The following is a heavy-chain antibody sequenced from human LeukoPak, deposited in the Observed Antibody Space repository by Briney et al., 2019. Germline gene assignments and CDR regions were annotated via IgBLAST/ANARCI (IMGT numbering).Heavy chain of an antibody. V-gene: IGHV3-49*03. CDR3: TSGHGSGSYGRYYFDY. CDR2: IRSKAYGGTT. D-gene: IGHD3-10*01. Sequence: GGSLRLSCTASGFTFGDYAMSWFRQAPGKGLEWVGFIRSKAYGGTTEYAASVKGRFTISRDDSKSIAYLQMNSLKTEDTAVYYCTSGHGSGSYGRYYFDYWGQGTLVTVSS. J-gene: IGHJ4*02. CDR1: GFTFGDYA.